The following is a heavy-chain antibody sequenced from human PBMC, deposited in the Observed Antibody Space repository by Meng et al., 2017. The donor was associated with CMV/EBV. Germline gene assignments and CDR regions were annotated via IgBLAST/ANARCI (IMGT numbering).Heavy chain of an antibody. CDR1: GYTLTGHF. Sequence: SGYTLTGHFIHWVRQAPGQGLEWMGWINPTRGATKYAHKFQGFIALTRDASINTAYMELRRLRSDDTAVYYCARRVVRGPPGDGWFDPWGQGTLVTVSS. J-gene: IGHJ5*02. V-gene: IGHV1-2*04. D-gene: IGHD3-10*02. CDR3: ARRVVRGPPGDGWFDP. CDR2: INPTRGAT.